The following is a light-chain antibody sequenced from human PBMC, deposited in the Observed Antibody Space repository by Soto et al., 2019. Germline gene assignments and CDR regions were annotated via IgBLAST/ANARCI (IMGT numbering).Light chain of an antibody. J-gene: IGKJ4*02. Sequence: DIQMTQSPSSLSASVGDSVTITCRASQSISTYLRWYQQKTGKAPSLLIYAASSLQSGVPARFSASGSGTDFTLTISSLQPEDFATYYCQQSYGLPLTFGGGTKVDIK. CDR2: AAS. CDR3: QQSYGLPLT. CDR1: QSISTY. V-gene: IGKV1-39*01.